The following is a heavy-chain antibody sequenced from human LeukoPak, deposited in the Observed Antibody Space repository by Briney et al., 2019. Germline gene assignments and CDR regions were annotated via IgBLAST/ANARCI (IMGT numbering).Heavy chain of an antibody. CDR2: IWYDGSNK. D-gene: IGHD1-26*01. V-gene: IGHV3-33*01. Sequence: PGGSLRLSCAASGFTFSSYGMHWVRQAPGKGLEWVAVIWYDGSNKYYADSVKGRFTISRDNSKNTLCLQMNSLRAEDTAVYYCAREQEEWELLYYFDYWGQGTLVTVSS. CDR3: AREQEEWELLYYFDY. J-gene: IGHJ4*02. CDR1: GFTFSSYG.